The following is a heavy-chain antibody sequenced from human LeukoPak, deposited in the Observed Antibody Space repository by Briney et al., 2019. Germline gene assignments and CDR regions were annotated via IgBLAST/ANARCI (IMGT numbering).Heavy chain of an antibody. CDR1: GFIFSGYA. CDR3: AQGRWGGSGTYSLFDH. V-gene: IGHV3-23*01. Sequence: GGSPRLSCAASGFIFSGYAMSWVRQAPGNGIEWVSSISGSGADTYYADSVMGRFTISRDNSKNTLSLQMSSLRAEDTAIYYCAQGRWGGSGTYSLFDHWGQGALVTVSS. D-gene: IGHD3-10*01. CDR2: ISGSGADT. J-gene: IGHJ4*02.